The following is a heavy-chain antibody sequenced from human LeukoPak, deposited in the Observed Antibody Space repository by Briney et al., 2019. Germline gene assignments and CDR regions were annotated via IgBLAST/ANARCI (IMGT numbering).Heavy chain of an antibody. CDR3: ARGSSGSYPHFDY. Sequence: PXGGSLRLSCAASGFTFSSYDMTWVRQAPGKGLEWVSYISSSGSTKYYADSVKGRFTISRDNAKNSLYLQMNSLRAEDTAVYYCARGSSGSYPHFDYWGQGTLVTVSS. CDR1: GFTFSSYD. D-gene: IGHD1-26*01. CDR2: ISSSGSTK. V-gene: IGHV3-48*03. J-gene: IGHJ4*02.